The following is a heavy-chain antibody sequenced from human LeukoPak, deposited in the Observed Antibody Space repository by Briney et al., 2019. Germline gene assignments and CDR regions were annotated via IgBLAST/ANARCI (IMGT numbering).Heavy chain of an antibody. Sequence: ASVKVSCKASGYTFTSYGISWVRQAPGQGLEWMGWISAYNGNTNYAQKLQGRVTMTTDTSTSTAYMELRSLRSEDTAVYYCARGYYGSGSYYNWFDPWGQGTLVTVSS. D-gene: IGHD3-10*01. J-gene: IGHJ5*02. CDR2: ISAYNGNT. CDR1: GYTFTSYG. V-gene: IGHV1-18*01. CDR3: ARGYYGSGSYYNWFDP.